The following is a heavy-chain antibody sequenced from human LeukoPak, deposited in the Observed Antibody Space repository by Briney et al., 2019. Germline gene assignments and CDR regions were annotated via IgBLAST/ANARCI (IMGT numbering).Heavy chain of an antibody. CDR1: GYTFTSYD. J-gene: IGHJ6*02. Sequence: ASVKVSCKASGYTFTSYDINWVRQATGQGLEWMGWMNPNSGNTGYAQKFQGRVTMTRNTSISTAYMELSSLRSEDTAVYYCARVGSGGDYLLHYYYYYGMDVWGQGTTVTVSS. CDR2: MNPNSGNT. CDR3: ARVGSGGDYLLHYYYYYGMDV. D-gene: IGHD4-17*01. V-gene: IGHV1-8*01.